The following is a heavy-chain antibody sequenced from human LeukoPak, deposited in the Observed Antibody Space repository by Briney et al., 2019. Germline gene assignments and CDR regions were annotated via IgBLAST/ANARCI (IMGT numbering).Heavy chain of an antibody. J-gene: IGHJ5*02. Sequence: GGSLRLSCAASGFTFSTYAMYWVRQAPGKGLEWVSAISGSGGSTYYGDSVKGRFTISRDNSKNTLYLQMNSLRAEDTAIYYCAREVEPTSKALDPWGQGTLVTVSS. CDR2: ISGSGGST. V-gene: IGHV3-23*01. CDR3: AREVEPTSKALDP. D-gene: IGHD1-14*01. CDR1: GFTFSTYA.